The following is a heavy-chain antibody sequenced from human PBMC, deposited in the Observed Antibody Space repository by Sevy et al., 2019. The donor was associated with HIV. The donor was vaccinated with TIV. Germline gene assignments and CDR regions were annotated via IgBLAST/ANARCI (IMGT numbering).Heavy chain of an antibody. CDR1: GFTFSSYG. Sequence: GGSLRLSCAASGFTFSSYGMHWVRQAPGKGLEWVAVIWYDGSNKYYADSVKGRFTISRDNSKNTLYLQMNSLRAEDTAVYYCARDPAGEGYAIRYFQHWGQGTLATVSS. D-gene: IGHD2-8*01. CDR3: ARDPAGEGYAIRYFQH. V-gene: IGHV3-33*01. CDR2: IWYDGSNK. J-gene: IGHJ1*01.